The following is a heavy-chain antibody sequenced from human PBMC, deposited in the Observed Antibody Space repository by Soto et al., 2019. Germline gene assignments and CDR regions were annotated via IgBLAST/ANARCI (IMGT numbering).Heavy chain of an antibody. D-gene: IGHD1-26*01. Sequence: QVQLVESGGGVVQPGRSLRLSCVASGFTFSSYGMHWVRQAPGKGLEWVAIISYDGSNTYYADSVKGRFTISRDNSKNTLYLHMNSLRAEDTSVYYCAKEGGLSGSYYISSAYYFCYWGQGTLVNVS. V-gene: IGHV3-30*18. CDR2: ISYDGSNT. CDR3: AKEGGLSGSYYISSAYYFCY. CDR1: GFTFSSYG. J-gene: IGHJ4*02.